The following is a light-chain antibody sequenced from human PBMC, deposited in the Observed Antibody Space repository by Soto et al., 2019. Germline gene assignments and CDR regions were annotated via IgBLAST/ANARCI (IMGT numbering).Light chain of an antibody. J-gene: IGKJ1*01. CDR1: QSVSGH. CDR3: QQYDASLWT. CDR2: GAS. Sequence: EIVMTQSPATQSESPGERVILSCRASQSVSGHLAWYQQKPGQAPRLIISGASTRATGIPARFSGSGSGTDFTLTISSLEPEDFAVYYCQQYDASLWTIGQGTKVDIK. V-gene: IGKV3-15*01.